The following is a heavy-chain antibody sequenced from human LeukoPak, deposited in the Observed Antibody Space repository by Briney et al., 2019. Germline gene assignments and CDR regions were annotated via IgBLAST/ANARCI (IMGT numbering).Heavy chain of an antibody. Sequence: GGSLRLSCAASGFTFSSYGMHWVRQAPGKGLEWVAVIWYDGSNKYYADSVKGRFTISRDNSKNTLYLQMNSLRAEDTAVYYCARGPGIAVAGRDNDYWGQGTLVTVSS. CDR3: ARGPGIAVAGRDNDY. D-gene: IGHD6-19*01. CDR2: IWYDGSNK. CDR1: GFTFSSYG. J-gene: IGHJ4*02. V-gene: IGHV3-33*01.